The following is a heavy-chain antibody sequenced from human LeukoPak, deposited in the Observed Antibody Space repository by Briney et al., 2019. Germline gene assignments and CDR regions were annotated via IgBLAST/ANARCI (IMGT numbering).Heavy chain of an antibody. Sequence: PGGSLRLSCAASGFTFSSYGMNWVRQAPGKGLEWVSSISSSSSYIYYADSVKGRFTISRDNAKNSLYLQMNSLRAEDTAVYYCARDTSIEYPLDYWGQGTLVTVSS. V-gene: IGHV3-21*01. CDR1: GFTFSSYG. CDR3: ARDTSIEYPLDY. CDR2: ISSSSSYI. D-gene: IGHD3-3*02. J-gene: IGHJ4*02.